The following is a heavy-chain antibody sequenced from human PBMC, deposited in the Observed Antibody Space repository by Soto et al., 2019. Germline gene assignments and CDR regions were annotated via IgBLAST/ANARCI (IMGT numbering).Heavy chain of an antibody. V-gene: IGHV4-30-4*01. CDR1: VGSISSGDYY. CDR3: AISSEGWFDP. D-gene: IGHD2-15*01. J-gene: IGHJ5*02. Sequence: LTLTCTVSVGSISSGDYYWSWIRQPPGKGLEWIGYIYYSGSTYYNPSLKSRVTISVDTSKNQFSLKLSSVTAADTAVYYCAISSEGWFDPWGQGTLVTVSS. CDR2: IYYSGST.